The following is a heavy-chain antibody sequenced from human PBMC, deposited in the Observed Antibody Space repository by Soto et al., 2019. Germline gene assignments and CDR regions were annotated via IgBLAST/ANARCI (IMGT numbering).Heavy chain of an antibody. CDR1: GGSFSGYY. V-gene: IGHV4-34*01. CDR3: ARGYGYFRQ. Sequence: SETLSLTCAVYGGSFSGYYWSWIRQPPGKGLEWIGEINHSGSTNYNPSLKSRVTISVDTSKNRFSLKLSSVTAADTAVYYCARGYGYFRQWGQGALVTVSS. J-gene: IGHJ4*02. CDR2: INHSGST. D-gene: IGHD4-17*01.